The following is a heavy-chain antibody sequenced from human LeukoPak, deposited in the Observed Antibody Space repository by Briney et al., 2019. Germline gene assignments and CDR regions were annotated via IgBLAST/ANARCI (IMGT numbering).Heavy chain of an antibody. CDR1: GGSISSGGYS. D-gene: IGHD6-13*01. CDR2: IYYSGST. J-gene: IGHJ4*02. CDR3: ARDRNFEGILDY. V-gene: IGHV4-31*03. Sequence: SQTLSLTCTVSGGSISSGGYSWSWIRQHPGKGLEWIGYIYYSGSTYYNPSLKSRVTISVGTSKNQFSLKLSSVTAADTAVYYCARDRNFEGILDYWGQGTLVTVSS.